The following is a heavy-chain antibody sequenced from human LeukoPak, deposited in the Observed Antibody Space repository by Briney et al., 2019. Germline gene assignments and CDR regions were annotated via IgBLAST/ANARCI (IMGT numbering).Heavy chain of an antibody. Sequence: SETLSLTCTVSGVSISSYYWSWIRQPAGKGLEWIGRIYTSGSTNYDPSLKSQVTMSVDTSKNQFSLKLSSVTAADTAVYYCARNGVFYDSSGYINYYYYMDVWGKGTTVTVSS. J-gene: IGHJ6*03. CDR1: GVSISSYY. CDR2: IYTSGST. D-gene: IGHD3-22*01. V-gene: IGHV4-4*07. CDR3: ARNGVFYDSSGYINYYYYMDV.